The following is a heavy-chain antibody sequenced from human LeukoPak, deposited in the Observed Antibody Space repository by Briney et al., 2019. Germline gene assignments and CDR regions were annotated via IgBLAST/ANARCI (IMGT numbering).Heavy chain of an antibody. J-gene: IGHJ4*02. CDR3: TCFTWGTSDY. Sequence: GGSLRLSCAASGFTMVYAWMSCVRQAPGKGLEWVGRIKSKIDGGTADYAAPVKGRFTISRDDSKNMLYLQVDSLKTEDTAVYYCTCFTWGTSDYWGQGTLVTVSS. V-gene: IGHV3-15*01. CDR2: IKSKIDGGTA. CDR1: GFTMVYAW. D-gene: IGHD3-16*01.